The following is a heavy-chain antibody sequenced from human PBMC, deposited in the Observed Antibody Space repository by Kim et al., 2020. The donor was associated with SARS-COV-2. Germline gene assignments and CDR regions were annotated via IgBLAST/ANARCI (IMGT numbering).Heavy chain of an antibody. V-gene: IGHV3-23*01. D-gene: IGHD6-13*01. CDR3: AKNEGGSSWYFFQP. Sequence: ADSVKGRFTISRDNSKITLYLQMDSLRAEDTALYYCAKNEGGSSWYFFQPWGQGTLVTVSS. J-gene: IGHJ1*01.